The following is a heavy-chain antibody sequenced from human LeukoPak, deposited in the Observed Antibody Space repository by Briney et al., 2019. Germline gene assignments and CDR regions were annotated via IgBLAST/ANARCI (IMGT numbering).Heavy chain of an antibody. Sequence: GESLKISCKGSGYIFTNYWIGWVRQMPGKGLEWMGIIYPADSDTRYSPSFQGQVTISADKSISTAYLQWSSLKASDTAMYYCARYYYDSSAYYGAGWFDPWGQGTLVTVSS. J-gene: IGHJ5*02. CDR3: ARYYYDSSAYYGAGWFDP. D-gene: IGHD3-22*01. CDR1: GYIFTNYW. V-gene: IGHV5-51*01. CDR2: IYPADSDT.